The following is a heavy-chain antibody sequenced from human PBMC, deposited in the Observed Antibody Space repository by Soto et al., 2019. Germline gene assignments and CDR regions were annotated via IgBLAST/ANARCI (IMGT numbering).Heavy chain of an antibody. CDR1: GYTLTELS. CDR3: AIPNYYGSGRLYGMDV. Sequence: ASVKVSCKVSGYTLTELSMHWVRQAPGKGLEWMGGFDPEDGETIYAQKFQGRVTMTEDTSTDTAYMELSSLRSEDTAVYYCAIPNYYGSGRLYGMDVWGQGTTVTVSS. D-gene: IGHD3-10*01. J-gene: IGHJ6*02. V-gene: IGHV1-24*01. CDR2: FDPEDGET.